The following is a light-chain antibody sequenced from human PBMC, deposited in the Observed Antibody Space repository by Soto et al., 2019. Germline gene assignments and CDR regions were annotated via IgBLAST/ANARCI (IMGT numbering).Light chain of an antibody. J-gene: IGKJ1*01. V-gene: IGKV3-15*01. Sequence: EIVMTQSPPTLSVSPGDRATLSCTASQSISSNVAWYQQKPGQAPRLLIFGASTRPTGIPARFSGTGSGTEFTLTISSLQSEDFAVYYCQQYHSRAPWTFGQGTEVEVK. CDR2: GAS. CDR1: QSISSN. CDR3: QQYHSRAPWT.